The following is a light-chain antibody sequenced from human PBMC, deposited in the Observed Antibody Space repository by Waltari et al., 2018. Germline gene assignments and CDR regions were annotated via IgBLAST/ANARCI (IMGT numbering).Light chain of an antibody. CDR3: LLSYSGARVV. CDR2: DTS. Sequence: QAVVTQEPSLTVSPGGTVTLPCGSSTGAVTSGHYPSCFQQKPGQAPRILIYDTSNKHSWTPARFSGSLLGGKAALTLSGAQPEDEAEYYCLLSYSGARVVFGGGTKLTVL. V-gene: IGLV7-46*01. J-gene: IGLJ2*01. CDR1: TGAVTSGHY.